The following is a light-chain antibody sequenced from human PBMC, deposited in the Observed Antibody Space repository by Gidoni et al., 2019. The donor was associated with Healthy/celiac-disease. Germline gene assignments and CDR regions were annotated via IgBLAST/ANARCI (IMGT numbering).Light chain of an antibody. CDR2: KFA. V-gene: IGKV2-30*01. J-gene: IGKJ2*01. Sequence: DVVMTQSPLSLPVTLGQPASISCRSSQSLVYSDGTTYLNWFHQGPGQSRRCLIYKFATRDSGVPARFSGRGSGTDFTLKSSRVGTEDVGVYNCMQGTHWPTGLVQSHTFGQGTKLEIK. CDR1: QSLVYSDGTTY. CDR3: MQGTHWPTGLVQSHT.